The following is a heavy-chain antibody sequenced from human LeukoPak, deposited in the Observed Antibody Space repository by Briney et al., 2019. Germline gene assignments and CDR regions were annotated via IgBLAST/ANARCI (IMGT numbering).Heavy chain of an antibody. J-gene: IGHJ4*02. D-gene: IGHD6-25*01. CDR1: GLTLSDYW. Sequence: GESLRLSCEASGLTLSDYWMSWVRQAPGKGLEWVANINQDGSAKYYVDSVKGRFTISRDNADSSLYLQMNALRADDTAMYYCATSHHTSSGQNFDYWGQGTLVSVSS. CDR3: ATSHHTSSGQNFDY. V-gene: IGHV3-7*01. CDR2: INQDGSAK.